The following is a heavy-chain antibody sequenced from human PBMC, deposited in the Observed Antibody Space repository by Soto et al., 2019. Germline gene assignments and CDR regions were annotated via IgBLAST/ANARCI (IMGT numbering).Heavy chain of an antibody. CDR1: GFTFSTYA. CDR3: AKDSYPSYCASGVCYLSH. J-gene: IGHJ4*02. CDR2: ISDSGTGT. Sequence: GGSLRLSCAASGFTFSTYAMSWVRQAPGKGLEWVSTISDSGTGTYYADSVKGRFTISRDNSKNTLHLQMNSLRAEDTAVYYCAKDSYPSYCASGVCYLSHWGQGRLVTVSS. D-gene: IGHD2-8*01. V-gene: IGHV3-23*01.